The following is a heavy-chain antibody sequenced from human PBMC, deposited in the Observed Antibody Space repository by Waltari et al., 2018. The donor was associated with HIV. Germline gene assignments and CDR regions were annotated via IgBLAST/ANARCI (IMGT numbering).Heavy chain of an antibody. Sequence: EVQLVESGGGLVKPGGSLRPSCAAPGFTFGTSNMIWVRQAPGKVLEWVSSISSVGSYIYYPDSFKGRFTISRDNAKNSLYLQMNSLRAEDTAVYYCAGGGYDYAWGTYRPFDYWGQGTLVTVSS. CDR2: ISSVGSYI. CDR1: GFTFGTSN. V-gene: IGHV3-21*03. J-gene: IGHJ4*02. D-gene: IGHD3-16*02. CDR3: AGGGYDYAWGTYRPFDY.